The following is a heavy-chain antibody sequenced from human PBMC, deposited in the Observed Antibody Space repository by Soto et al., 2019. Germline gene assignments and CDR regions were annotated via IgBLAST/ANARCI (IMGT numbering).Heavy chain of an antibody. J-gene: IGHJ4*02. CDR2: IGGSGTST. CDR3: VKRRGAGGHFDY. Sequence: GGSLRLSCVASGFTFNTFGISWVRQAPGKGLEWVSGIGGSGTSTFYADSVKGRFTISRDNSKNTLYLQMNSLRDEDTAIYYCVKRRGAGGHFDYWGQGALVTVSS. V-gene: IGHV3-23*01. D-gene: IGHD2-15*01. CDR1: GFTFNTFG.